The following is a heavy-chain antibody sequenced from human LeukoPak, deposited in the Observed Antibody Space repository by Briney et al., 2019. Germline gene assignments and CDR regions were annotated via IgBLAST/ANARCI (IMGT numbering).Heavy chain of an antibody. CDR1: GFTFSSYG. CDR2: ISGSGVST. CDR3: AKHYSSSSRGYFDY. J-gene: IGHJ4*02. V-gene: IGHV3-23*01. Sequence: GGSLRLSCAASGFTFSSYGMSWVRQAPGKGLEWVSAISGSGVSTYYGDSVKGRYTISRDNSKNTLYLQMNSLRAEDTALYYCAKHYSSSSRGYFDYWGQGTLVTVSS. D-gene: IGHD6-6*01.